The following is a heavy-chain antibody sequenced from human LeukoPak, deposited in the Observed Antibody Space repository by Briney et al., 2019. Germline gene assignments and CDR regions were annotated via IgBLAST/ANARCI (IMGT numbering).Heavy chain of an antibody. D-gene: IGHD6-13*01. Sequence: PGGSLRLSCAASGFTFISYGMHWVRQAPGKGLEWVAFIRNDGSNKYYADTVKGRFTISRDNSKNTLYLQMNSLRAEGTAVYYCAKLYSSSSSIDYWGQGTLVTVSS. J-gene: IGHJ4*02. CDR1: GFTFISYG. CDR3: AKLYSSSSSIDY. CDR2: IRNDGSNK. V-gene: IGHV3-30*02.